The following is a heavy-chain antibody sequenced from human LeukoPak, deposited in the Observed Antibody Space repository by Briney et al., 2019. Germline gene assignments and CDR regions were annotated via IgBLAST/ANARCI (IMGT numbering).Heavy chain of an antibody. CDR1: GLTFNSYA. CDR2: IGGSGGNT. V-gene: IGHV3-23*01. J-gene: IGHJ4*02. D-gene: IGHD3-10*01. CDR3: ARSTNYYGSGTYYFHFDY. Sequence: GGSLRLSCAASGLTFNSYAMSWVRQAPGKGLEWVSAIGGSGGNTFYADSVKGRFTISRDNSKNTLYLQMNSLRAEDTAVYYCARSTNYYGSGTYYFHFDYWGRGTLVTVSS.